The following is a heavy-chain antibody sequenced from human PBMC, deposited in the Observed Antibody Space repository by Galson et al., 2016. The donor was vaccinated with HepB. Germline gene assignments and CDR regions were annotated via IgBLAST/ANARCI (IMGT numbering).Heavy chain of an antibody. Sequence: SLRLSCAASGFTFSDYAMNWVRQAPGKGLEWVSVISGSGGATYYADSVKGRFTISRDNSKNTLYLQINSLRAEDTAVYYCAKEATYRGEGCNVDHWSQGTLVTVSS. V-gene: IGHV3-23*01. J-gene: IGHJ4*02. CDR3: AKEATYRGEGCNVDH. D-gene: IGHD3-16*02. CDR2: ISGSGGAT. CDR1: GFTFSDYA.